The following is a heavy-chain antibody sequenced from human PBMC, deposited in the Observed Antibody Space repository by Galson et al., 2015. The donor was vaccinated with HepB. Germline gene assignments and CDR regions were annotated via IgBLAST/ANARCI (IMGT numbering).Heavy chain of an antibody. CDR3: ATGGRFLEWLPFPQDWYFQH. V-gene: IGHV1-2*04. J-gene: IGHJ1*01. D-gene: IGHD3-3*01. CDR1: GYTFTGYY. CDR2: INPNSGGT. Sequence: SVTVSCKASGYTFTGYYMHWVRQAPGQGLEWMGWINPNSGGTNYAQKFQGWVTMTRDTSISTAYMELSRLRSDDTAVYYCATGGRFLEWLPFPQDWYFQHWGQGTLVTVSS.